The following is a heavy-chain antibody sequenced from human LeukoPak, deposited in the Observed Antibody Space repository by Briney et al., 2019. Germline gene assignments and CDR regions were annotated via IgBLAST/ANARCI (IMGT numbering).Heavy chain of an antibody. Sequence: PGGSLRLSCAASGFTFSSYEMNWVRQAPGKGLEWVSYISSSGSTIYYADSVKGRFTISRDNAKNSLYLQMNSLRAEDTAVYYCARAFSHYADYWGQGTLVTVSS. V-gene: IGHV3-48*03. D-gene: IGHD4-17*01. J-gene: IGHJ4*02. CDR3: ARAFSHYADY. CDR1: GFTFSSYE. CDR2: ISSSGSTI.